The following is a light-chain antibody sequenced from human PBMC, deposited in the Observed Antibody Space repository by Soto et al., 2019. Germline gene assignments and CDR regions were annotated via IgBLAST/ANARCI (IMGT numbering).Light chain of an antibody. CDR2: GAS. V-gene: IGKV3-15*01. J-gene: IGKJ2*01. CDR3: QQYNNWYS. Sequence: EIVMMQSPATLSVSPGERATLSCRASQSVSSNLAWYQQKPGQAPRLLIYGASTRATGIPARFSGSGCGTELTLTISSLQSEDFAVYYCQQYNNWYSFGQGTKLEIK. CDR1: QSVSSN.